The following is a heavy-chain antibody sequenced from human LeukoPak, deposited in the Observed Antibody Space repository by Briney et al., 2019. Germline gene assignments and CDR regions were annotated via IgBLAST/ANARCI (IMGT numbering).Heavy chain of an antibody. CDR1: GFTFSSYA. D-gene: IGHD6-13*01. CDR2: IKQDGSEK. Sequence: PGGSLRLSCAASGFTFSSYAMSWVRQAPGKGLEWVANIKQDGSEKYYVDSVKGRFTISRDNAKNSLYLQMNSLRAEDTAVYYCARDSGSWYHQYYFDYWGQGTLVTVSS. CDR3: ARDSGSWYHQYYFDY. J-gene: IGHJ4*02. V-gene: IGHV3-7*01.